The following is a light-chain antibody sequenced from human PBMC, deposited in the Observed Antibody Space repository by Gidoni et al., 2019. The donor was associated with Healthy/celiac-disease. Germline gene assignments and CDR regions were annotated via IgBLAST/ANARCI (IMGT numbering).Light chain of an antibody. Sequence: IQMTHSPSSLSASVGERVTITCRASQSISSYLNWYQQKPGKAPKLLIYAASSLQSGVPSRFSGSGSGTDFTLTISSLQPEDFATYYCQQSYSTPITFGQGTRLEIK. CDR1: QSISSY. CDR2: AAS. CDR3: QQSYSTPIT. J-gene: IGKJ5*01. V-gene: IGKV1-39*01.